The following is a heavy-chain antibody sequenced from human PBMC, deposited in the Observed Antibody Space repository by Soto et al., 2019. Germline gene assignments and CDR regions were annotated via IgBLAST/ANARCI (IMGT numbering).Heavy chain of an antibody. D-gene: IGHD5-18*01. V-gene: IGHV4-59*08. CDR2: IYHTGST. CDR3: VRHSGRQTHGYFYGWFGP. Sequence: PSETLSLTCTVSGDSINPHYWSWIRQPPGKGLEWIAYIYHTGSTSYNPSLKSRVTISVDTSKNQFSLTLNSVTAADTAIYYCVRHSGRQTHGYFYGWFGPWGQGTLVTVS. J-gene: IGHJ5*02. CDR1: GDSINPHY.